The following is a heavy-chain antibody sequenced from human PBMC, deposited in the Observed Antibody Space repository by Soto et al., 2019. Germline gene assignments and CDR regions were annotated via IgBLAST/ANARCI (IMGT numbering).Heavy chain of an antibody. Sequence: SETLSLTCTVSGGSISSYYWSWIRQPPGKGLEWIGYIYYSGSTNYNPSLKSRVTISVDTSKNQFSLKLSSVTAADTAVYYCARCFRYCSGCSCYSDYYYYMDVWGKGTSVTVSS. J-gene: IGHJ6*03. CDR2: IYYSGST. V-gene: IGHV4-59*01. CDR1: GGSISSYY. CDR3: ARCFRYCSGCSCYSDYYYYMDV. D-gene: IGHD2-15*01.